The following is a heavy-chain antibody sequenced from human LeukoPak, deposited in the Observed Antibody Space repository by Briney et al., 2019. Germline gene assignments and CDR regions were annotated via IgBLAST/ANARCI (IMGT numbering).Heavy chain of an antibody. CDR1: GGSLSSHY. CDR3: ARHRASYFDL. Sequence: SETLSLTCSVSGGSLSSHYWSWIRQPPEKGLEWIGYIYYTGSTDYNPSLKSRVTISVDTSKNQVSLKMNSVTAADTAVYYCARHRASYFDLWGQGTLVTVP. V-gene: IGHV4-59*11. J-gene: IGHJ4*02. CDR2: IYYTGST.